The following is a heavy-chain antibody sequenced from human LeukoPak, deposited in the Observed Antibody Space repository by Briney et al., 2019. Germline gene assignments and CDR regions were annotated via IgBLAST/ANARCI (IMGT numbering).Heavy chain of an antibody. V-gene: IGHV6-1*01. CDR3: ARTYGGNCDY. D-gene: IGHD4-23*01. J-gene: IGHJ4*02. Sequence: SQTPSLTCVISGDSVSSNSAAWNWIRQSPSRGFEWLGRTYFRSKWYNDYAASVKSRITVNPDTSKNHFSLQLSSVTLEDTAVYYCARTYGGNCDYWGQGTLVTVSS. CDR2: TYFRSKWYN. CDR1: GDSVSSNSAA.